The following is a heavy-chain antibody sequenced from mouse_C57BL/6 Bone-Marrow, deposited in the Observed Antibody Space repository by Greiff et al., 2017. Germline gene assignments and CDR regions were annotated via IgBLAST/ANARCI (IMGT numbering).Heavy chain of an antibody. Sequence: EVQLVESGGGLVKPGGSLKLSCAASGFTFSDYGMHWVRQAPEKGLEWVAYISSGSSTIYYADTVKGRFTISRDNAKNTLFLQMTSLKSEDSAMYFCAIYYGKAYFDYWGKGNTLTVSS. J-gene: IGHJ2*01. CDR3: AIYYGKAYFDY. D-gene: IGHD2-1*01. V-gene: IGHV5-17*01. CDR1: GFTFSDYG. CDR2: ISSGSSTI.